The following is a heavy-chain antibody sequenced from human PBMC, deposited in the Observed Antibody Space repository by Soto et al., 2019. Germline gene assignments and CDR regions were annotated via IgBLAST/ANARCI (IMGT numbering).Heavy chain of an antibody. CDR1: GVSITSHY. CDR3: ARDLRSRGWFEP. Sequence: PSETPSLTCDVSGVSITSHYWNWIRQSPGMGLEWIGSTYFRGSASYNPSLKSRVTISLDTSKDQLSLTLSAVTAADSAVYYCARDLRSRGWFEPWGTGILVIVSA. V-gene: IGHV4-59*11. J-gene: IGHJ5*02. CDR2: TYFRGSA.